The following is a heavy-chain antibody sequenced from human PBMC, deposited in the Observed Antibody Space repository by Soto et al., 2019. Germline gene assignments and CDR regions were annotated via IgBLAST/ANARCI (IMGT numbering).Heavy chain of an antibody. J-gene: IGHJ6*02. CDR3: ARVAPVTIFGVVTPLGYYGMDV. V-gene: IGHV1-8*01. Sequence: ASVKVSCKASGYTFTSYDINWVRQATGQGLEWMGWMNPNSGNTGYAQKFQGRVTMTRNTSISTAYMELSSLRSEDTAVYYCARVAPVTIFGVVTPLGYYGMDVWGQGTTVTASS. CDR1: GYTFTSYD. D-gene: IGHD3-3*01. CDR2: MNPNSGNT.